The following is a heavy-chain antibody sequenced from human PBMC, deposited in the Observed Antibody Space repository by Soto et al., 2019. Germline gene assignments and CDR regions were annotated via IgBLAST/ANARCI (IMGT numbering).Heavy chain of an antibody. Sequence: QVQLVQSGAEVKRPGSSVKVSCKASGDTFTFYSINWVRQAPGLVLEWMGRINPILIMSNYAQRFQGRVTMTADKSTSTAYMELSSLRSEDTAIYYCASSYGSGYRAFDYWGQGALVTVSS. CDR3: ASSYGSGYRAFDY. CDR2: INPILIMS. D-gene: IGHD3-10*01. CDR1: GDTFTFYS. V-gene: IGHV1-69*02. J-gene: IGHJ4*02.